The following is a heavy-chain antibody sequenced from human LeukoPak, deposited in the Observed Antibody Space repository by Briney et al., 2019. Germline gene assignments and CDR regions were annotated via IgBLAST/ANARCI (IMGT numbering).Heavy chain of an antibody. D-gene: IGHD4-17*01. CDR1: GFTFRNYA. CDR3: ARDPNGDYIGAFDFQR. Sequence: GGSLRLSCAASGFTFRNYALTWVRQAPGRGLEWVSSISGTGTYYADSVKGRFSVSRDNYRNRLYLQMSSLRAEGTAVYYCARDPNGDYIGAFDFQRWGQGTLVTVSS. V-gene: IGHV3-23*01. CDR2: ISGTGT. J-gene: IGHJ1*01.